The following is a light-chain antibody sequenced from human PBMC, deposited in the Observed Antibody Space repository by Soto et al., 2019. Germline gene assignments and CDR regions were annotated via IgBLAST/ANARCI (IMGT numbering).Light chain of an antibody. Sequence: DIQMPQSHSSLSASVGDSVPITCRASQGISNYLAWYQQKPGKVPKLLIYAASIRATGVPARFSGSRSGAEFTLTISSLQSEEFAVYYCKHYANWPLTFGGGTKVDIK. J-gene: IGKJ4*01. V-gene: IGKV1-27*01. CDR3: KHYANWPLT. CDR2: AAS. CDR1: QGISNY.